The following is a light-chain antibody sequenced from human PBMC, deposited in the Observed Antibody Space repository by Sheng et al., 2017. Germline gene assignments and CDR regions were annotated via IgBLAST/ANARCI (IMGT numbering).Light chain of an antibody. Sequence: EIVMTQSPATLSVSPGEGATLSCRASQSISSNLAWYQQKPGQAPRLLIFGASSRGAGIPARFSGSGSGTEFTLTISNLQSEDFAVYYCQQYNDWPMYTFGQGTKLEIK. CDR1: QSISSN. CDR3: QQYNDWPMYT. J-gene: IGKJ2*01. CDR2: GAS. V-gene: IGKV3-15*01.